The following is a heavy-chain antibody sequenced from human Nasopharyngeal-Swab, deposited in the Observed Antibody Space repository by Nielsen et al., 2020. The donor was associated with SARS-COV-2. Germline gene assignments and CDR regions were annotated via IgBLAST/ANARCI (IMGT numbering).Heavy chain of an antibody. CDR3: ARVGSLGVNIDY. Sequence: GGSLRLSCAASGFTSSNYSMIWVRQAPGKVLVWASSISSSSTYIYYPDSVKGRFTISRDNAKKSVFLQMNSLRAEDTAVYYCARVGSLGVNIDYWGQGTLVSVSS. V-gene: IGHV3-21*01. D-gene: IGHD1-26*01. J-gene: IGHJ4*02. CDR2: ISSSSTYI. CDR1: GFTSSNYS.